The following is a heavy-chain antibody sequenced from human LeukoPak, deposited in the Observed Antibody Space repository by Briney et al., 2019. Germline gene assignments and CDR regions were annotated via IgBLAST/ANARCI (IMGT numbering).Heavy chain of an antibody. D-gene: IGHD3-10*01. CDR1: GGSISSSSYY. J-gene: IGHJ4*02. V-gene: IGHV4-39*07. Sequence: SETLSLTCTVSGGSISSSSYYWGWIRQPPGKGLEWIGEINHSGSTNYNPSLKSRVTISVDTSKNQFSLKLSSVTAADTAVYYCARDVASGSFPDYWGQGTLVTVSS. CDR3: ARDVASGSFPDY. CDR2: INHSGST.